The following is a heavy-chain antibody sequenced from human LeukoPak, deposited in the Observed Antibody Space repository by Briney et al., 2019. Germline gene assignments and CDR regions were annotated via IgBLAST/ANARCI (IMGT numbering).Heavy chain of an antibody. CDR3: ARDAFGVDKSPF. CDR1: GFTFSSYA. D-gene: IGHD3-3*01. J-gene: IGHJ4*02. V-gene: IGHV3-74*01. CDR2: INSDGSTT. Sequence: GSLRLSCAASGFTFSSYAMSWVRQAPGKGLVWVSRINSDGSTTSYADSVKGRFTISRDNAKNTLYLQMNSLRAEDTAVYYCARDAFGVDKSPFWGQGTLVTVSS.